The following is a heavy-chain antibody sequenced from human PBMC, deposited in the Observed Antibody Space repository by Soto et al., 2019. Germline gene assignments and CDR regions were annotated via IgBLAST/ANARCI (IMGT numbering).Heavy chain of an antibody. J-gene: IGHJ5*02. CDR2: INPSGDRA. CDR1: GYTFTNHW. D-gene: IGHD3-10*01. CDR3: ARDTSVFDLAWWFDP. V-gene: IGHV1-46*01. Sequence: QAQLVQSGAEVKNPGASVKISCKASGYTFTNHWMHWVRQAPGQGLEWMGVINPSGDRASYAQRFQGRLRLTTDTSTSSVYMELSSLRSDDMAIYYCARDTSVFDLAWWFDPWGQGTLVNVSS.